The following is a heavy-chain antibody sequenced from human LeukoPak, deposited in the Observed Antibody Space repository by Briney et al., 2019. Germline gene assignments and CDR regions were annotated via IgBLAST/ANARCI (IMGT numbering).Heavy chain of an antibody. D-gene: IGHD6-13*01. Sequence: SETLSLTCAVYGGSFSGHYWSWIRQPPGKGLEWIGEINHSGSTNYNPSLKSRVTISVDTSKNQFSLKLSSVTAADTAVYYCARGVAAAEVYYYYYYVDVWGKGTTVTVSS. V-gene: IGHV4-34*01. J-gene: IGHJ6*03. CDR3: ARGVAAAEVYYYYYYVDV. CDR2: INHSGST. CDR1: GGSFSGHY.